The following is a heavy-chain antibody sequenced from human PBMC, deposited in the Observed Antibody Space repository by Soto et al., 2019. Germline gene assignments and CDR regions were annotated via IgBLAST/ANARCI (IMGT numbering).Heavy chain of an antibody. CDR2: ISPFNGNT. CDR1: GYPFTHYG. V-gene: IGHV1-18*01. Sequence: ASVKVSCKSSGYPFTHYGITWIRQAPGQGLEWMGWISPFNGNTNYGQTLQGRVTLTTETSTSTVYMELRSLRSDDTAVYYCERDQSFDRTYYYGIDVWGQGTTVTVSS. J-gene: IGHJ6*02. CDR3: ERDQSFDRTYYYGIDV. D-gene: IGHD3-16*01.